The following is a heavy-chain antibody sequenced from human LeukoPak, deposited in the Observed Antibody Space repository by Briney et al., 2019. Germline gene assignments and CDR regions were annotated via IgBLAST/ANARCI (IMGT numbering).Heavy chain of an antibody. V-gene: IGHV3-21*01. CDR1: GFTFSSYS. CDR3: ARGRRVYSSSEFDY. Sequence: GGSLRLSCAASGFTFSSYSMNWVRQAPGKGLEWVSSISSSSSSYIYYADSVKGRFTISRDNAKNSLYLQMNSLRAEDTAVYYCARGRRVYSSSEFDYWGQGTLVTVSS. D-gene: IGHD6-13*01. CDR2: ISSSSSSYI. J-gene: IGHJ4*02.